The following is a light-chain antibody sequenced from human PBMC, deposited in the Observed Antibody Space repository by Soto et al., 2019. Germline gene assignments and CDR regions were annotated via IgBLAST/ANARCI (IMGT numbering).Light chain of an antibody. CDR2: DVS. Sequence: DIQMTQSPSSLSASVGDRVTITCQASQDITNYLNWYQQKPGKAPKLLIYDVSNLEIGVPSRFSGSGSGTDFTFTISSLQPEDIATYYCQQYDNLPTFGGGTRWISN. J-gene: IGKJ4*01. V-gene: IGKV1-33*01. CDR3: QQYDNLPT. CDR1: QDITNY.